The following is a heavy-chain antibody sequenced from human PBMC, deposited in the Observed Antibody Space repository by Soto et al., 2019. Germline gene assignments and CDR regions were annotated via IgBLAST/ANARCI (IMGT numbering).Heavy chain of an antibody. CDR2: VSGRGGSK. CDR3: AKDSTVTTSLYFYYYGFDV. V-gene: IGHV3-23*01. J-gene: IGHJ6*01. D-gene: IGHD4-17*01. CDR1: GFTFNHYA. Sequence: GGSLRLSCTASGFTFNHYAMTWVRQAPGRGLEWVASVSGRGGSKKYADSVKGRFIISRDNSNSTLYLQMDSLGGEDTAVYYCAKDSTVTTSLYFYYYGFDVWGQGTTVTVSS.